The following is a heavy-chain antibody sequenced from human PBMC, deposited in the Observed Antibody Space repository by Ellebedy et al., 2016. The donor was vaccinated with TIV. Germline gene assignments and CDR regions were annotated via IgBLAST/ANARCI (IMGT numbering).Heavy chain of an antibody. CDR2: ITGSSSYM. CDR3: SRGIAAVMY. Sequence: GESLKISCAGIGFTFSNYSMNWVRQAPGKGLEWVSSITGSSSYMFYADSVKGRFTISRDNAKNTLYLQMNSLRAEDTDVYYCSRGIAAVMYWGQGTLVTVSS. D-gene: IGHD6-13*01. V-gene: IGHV3-21*06. CDR1: GFTFSNYS. J-gene: IGHJ4*02.